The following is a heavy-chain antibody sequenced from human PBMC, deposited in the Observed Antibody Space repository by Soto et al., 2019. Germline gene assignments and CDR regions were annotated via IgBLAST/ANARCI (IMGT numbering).Heavy chain of an antibody. CDR1: GFTFSSYG. V-gene: IGHV3-33*01. CDR2: IWYDGSNK. D-gene: IGHD3-22*01. CDR3: ARDRYYYDSSGLADY. J-gene: IGHJ4*02. Sequence: QVQLVESGGGVVQPGRSLRLSCAASGFTFSSYGMHWVRQAPGKGLEGVAVIWYDGSNKYYADSVKGRFTISRDNSKNTLYLQMNSLRAEDTAVYYCARDRYYYDSSGLADYWGQGTLVTVSS.